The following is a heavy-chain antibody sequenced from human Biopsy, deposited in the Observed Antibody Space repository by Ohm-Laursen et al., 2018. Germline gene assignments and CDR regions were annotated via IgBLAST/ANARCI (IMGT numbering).Heavy chain of an antibody. CDR3: ARATSTAGTGYFDY. CDR2: IRSGGDYM. CDR1: GFTLSYYS. D-gene: IGHD6-13*01. Sequence: SLRLSCAASGFTLSYYSMTWVRQAPGKGLEWVSSIRSGGDYMFYADSVKGRFTISRDNAKNSMYLQMNSLRAEDTALYYCARATSTAGTGYFDYWGQGILVTVSS. J-gene: IGHJ4*02. V-gene: IGHV3-21*01.